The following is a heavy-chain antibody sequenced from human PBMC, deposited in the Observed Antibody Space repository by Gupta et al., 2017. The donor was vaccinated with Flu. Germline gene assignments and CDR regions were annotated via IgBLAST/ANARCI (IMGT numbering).Heavy chain of an antibody. D-gene: IGHD3-22*01. Sequence: QAPGKGLEWVAGIWYDGSNKYYADSVKGRFTISRDNSKNTLYLQMNSLRAEDTAVYYCARGLEGSSGYYHVGYWGQGTLVTVSS. CDR3: ARGLEGSSGYYHVGY. J-gene: IGHJ4*02. CDR2: IWYDGSNK. V-gene: IGHV3-33*01.